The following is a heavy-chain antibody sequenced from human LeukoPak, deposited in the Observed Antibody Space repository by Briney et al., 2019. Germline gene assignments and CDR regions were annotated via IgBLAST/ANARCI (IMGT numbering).Heavy chain of an antibody. CDR3: ARGPYSYDSSGYLRLDY. Sequence: PGGSLRLSCAASGFTFSSYAMSWVRQAPGKGLEWVSAISGSGGSTYYADSVKGRFTISRDNSKNTLYLQMNSLRAEDTAVYYCARGPYSYDSSGYLRLDYWGQGTLVTVSS. V-gene: IGHV3-23*01. D-gene: IGHD3-22*01. CDR1: GFTFSSYA. J-gene: IGHJ4*02. CDR2: ISGSGGST.